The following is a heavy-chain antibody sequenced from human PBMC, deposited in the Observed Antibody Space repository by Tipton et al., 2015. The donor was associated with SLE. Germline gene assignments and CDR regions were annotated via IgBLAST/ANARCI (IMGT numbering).Heavy chain of an antibody. CDR1: GGSIRSYY. J-gene: IGHJ3*01. CDR2: IYHSGIT. V-gene: IGHV4-59*01. Sequence: TLSLTCTVSGGSIRSYYWTWIRQPPGKRLEWITYIYHSGITNYNPSLKSRVTMSVDTSKSQFSLKLTFVSAADTVIYYCARMGLCTTTTCNEGAFDVWGQGSMVTVSS. D-gene: IGHD2-2*01. CDR3: ARMGLCTTTTCNEGAFDV.